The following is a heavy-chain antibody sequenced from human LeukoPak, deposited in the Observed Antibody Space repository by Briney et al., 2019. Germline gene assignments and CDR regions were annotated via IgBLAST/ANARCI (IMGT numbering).Heavy chain of an antibody. V-gene: IGHV1-2*02. J-gene: IGHJ4*02. D-gene: IGHD3-3*01. CDR2: IYPNSGGT. CDR3: ARGDVLRFLEWIVKDPFDY. Sequence: ASVKVSCKASGYTFTGYYMHWVRQAPGQGLEWMGWIYPNSGGTNYAQKFQGRVTVTRDTSISTAYMELSRLRSDDTAVYYCARGDVLRFLEWIVKDPFDYWGQGTLVTVSS. CDR1: GYTFTGYY.